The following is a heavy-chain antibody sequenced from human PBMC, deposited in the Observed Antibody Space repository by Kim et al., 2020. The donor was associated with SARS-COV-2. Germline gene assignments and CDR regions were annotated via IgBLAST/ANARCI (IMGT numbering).Heavy chain of an antibody. Sequence: DTLSLTCTVSGVSISSSTDYWAWIRQPPGKGLECIGNINYSGRAYYNPSRNSRVTISVDTSKNQLSLKLSSLTAADTAVSYFARHVRNWFFDLWGRGT. J-gene: IGHJ2*01. CDR2: INYSGRA. V-gene: IGHV4-39*01. CDR3: ARHVRNWFFDL. CDR1: GVSISSSTDY.